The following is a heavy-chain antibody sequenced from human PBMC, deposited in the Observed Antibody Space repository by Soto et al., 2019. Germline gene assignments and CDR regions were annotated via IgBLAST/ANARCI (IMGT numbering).Heavy chain of an antibody. J-gene: IGHJ6*02. D-gene: IGHD2-8*01. CDR3: ARDRPHTTIMVYADYYYYYGMDV. CDR2: INPSGGST. V-gene: IGHV1-46*01. CDR1: GYTFTSYY. Sequence: RASVKVSCKASGYTFTSYYMHWVRQAPGQGLEWMGIINPSGGSTSYAQKFQGRVTMTRDTSTSTVYMELSSLRSEDTAVYYCARDRPHTTIMVYADYYYYYGMDVWGQGTTVTVSS.